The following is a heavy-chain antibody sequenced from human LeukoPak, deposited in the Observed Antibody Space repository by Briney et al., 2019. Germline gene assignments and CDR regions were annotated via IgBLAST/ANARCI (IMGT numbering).Heavy chain of an antibody. V-gene: IGHV3-20*04. Sequence: PGGSLRLSCAASGFTFSRYEMNWVRQAPGKGLEWVSGINWNGGSTGYADSVKGRFTISRDNAKNSLYLQMNSLRAEDTALYYCARDYFGSPSALDYWGQGTLVTVSS. D-gene: IGHD1-26*01. CDR1: GFTFSRYE. J-gene: IGHJ4*02. CDR3: ARDYFGSPSALDY. CDR2: INWNGGST.